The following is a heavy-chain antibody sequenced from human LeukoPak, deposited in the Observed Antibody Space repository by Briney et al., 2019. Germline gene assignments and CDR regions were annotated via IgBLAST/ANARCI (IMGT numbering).Heavy chain of an antibody. D-gene: IGHD3-10*01. Sequence: SETLSLTCTVSGASISSGDYYWSWIRQHPGKGLEWIGYIHHSGSTYYNPSLKSRVTISVDTSKNQFSLKVRSVTAADTAVYYCARRIGEKPYWGQGVLVTVSS. J-gene: IGHJ4*02. CDR1: GASISSGDYY. CDR3: ARRIGEKPY. V-gene: IGHV4-31*03. CDR2: IHHSGST.